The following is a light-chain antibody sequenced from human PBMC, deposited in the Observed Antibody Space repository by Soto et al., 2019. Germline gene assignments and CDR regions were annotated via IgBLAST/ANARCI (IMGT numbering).Light chain of an antibody. Sequence: QSVLTQPPSVSGAPGQRVTISCTGSSSNIGAGFDVHWYQQLPGTAPKLLIYGNSHRPSGVPDRFSGSKSGTSASLAITGLQAEDEADYYCQSYASSLIWVFGGGTKVTVL. V-gene: IGLV1-40*01. CDR2: GNS. CDR1: SSNIGAGFD. CDR3: QSYASSLIWV. J-gene: IGLJ3*02.